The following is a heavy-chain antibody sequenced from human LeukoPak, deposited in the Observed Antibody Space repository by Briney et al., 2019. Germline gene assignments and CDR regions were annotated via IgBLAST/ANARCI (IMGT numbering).Heavy chain of an antibody. CDR2: IYYSGST. CDR3: HGGNFFDY. D-gene: IGHD4-23*01. CDR1: GGSISSSSYY. Sequence: SETLSLTCIVSGGSISSSSYYWGWIRQPPGTGLEWIGSIYYSGSTYYNPSLKSRVTISVDTSKNQFSLKLSSVTAADTAVYYCHGGNFFDYWGQGTLVTVSS. J-gene: IGHJ4*02. V-gene: IGHV4-39*01.